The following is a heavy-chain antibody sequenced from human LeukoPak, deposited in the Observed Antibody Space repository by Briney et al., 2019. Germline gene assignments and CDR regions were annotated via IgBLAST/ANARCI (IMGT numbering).Heavy chain of an antibody. J-gene: IGHJ6*03. V-gene: IGHV3-23*01. CDR3: AKDLSYGATSCFFYYMDV. D-gene: IGHD4-17*01. Sequence: PGGSLRLSCAASGFIYSNFAMNWVRQAPGKWLEWVSVISGGGGSSFYADSVKGRFIISRDNAKNTLYLQMNSLRVEDTAQYYGAKDLSYGATSCFFYYMDVWGKGTTVTVSS. CDR1: GFIYSNFA. CDR2: ISGGGGSS.